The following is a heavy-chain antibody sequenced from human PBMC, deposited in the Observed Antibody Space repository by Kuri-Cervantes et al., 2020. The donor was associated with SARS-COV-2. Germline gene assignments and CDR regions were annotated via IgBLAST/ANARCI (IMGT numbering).Heavy chain of an antibody. V-gene: IGHV3-21*01. CDR3: ARDGVHYYDSSGYYYGPFDY. Sequence: GGSLRLSCAASGFTFSSYSMNWVRQAPGKGLEWVSSISSSSSYIYYADSVKGRFTISRDNAKNSLYLQMNSLRAEDTAVYYCARDGVHYYDSSGYYYGPFDYWGQGTLVTVSS. D-gene: IGHD3-22*01. J-gene: IGHJ4*02. CDR1: GFTFSSYS. CDR2: ISSSSSYI.